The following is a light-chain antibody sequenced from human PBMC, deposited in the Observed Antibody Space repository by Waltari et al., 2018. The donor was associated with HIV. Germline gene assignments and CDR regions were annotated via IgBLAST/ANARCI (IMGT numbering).Light chain of an antibody. V-gene: IGKV4-1*01. CDR3: QQYFSTLYT. Sequence: DIVMTQSPDSLAVSLGERATINCKSSQSVLFNSTNRNYLAWYQQKPGQPPKLLIYWASTRESGVPDRFSGSGSGTDFTLTISSLQAEDVAVYFCQQYFSTLYTFGQGTKLEIK. J-gene: IGKJ2*01. CDR1: QSVLFNSTNRNY. CDR2: WAS.